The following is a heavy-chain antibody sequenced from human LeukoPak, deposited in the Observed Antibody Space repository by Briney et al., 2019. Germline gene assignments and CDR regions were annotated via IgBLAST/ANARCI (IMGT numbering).Heavy chain of an antibody. J-gene: IGHJ6*02. V-gene: IGHV5-10-1*01. CDR1: GHSFTSYW. Sequence: GESLKISCKDSGHSFTSYWISWVRQMPGKGLEWMGRIDPSDSYTNYSPSFQGHVTISVDKSISTAYLRWASLKSSDSAMYYCARRGYYYYGMDVWGQGTTVTVSS. D-gene: IGHD3-10*01. CDR2: IDPSDSYT. CDR3: ARRGYYYYGMDV.